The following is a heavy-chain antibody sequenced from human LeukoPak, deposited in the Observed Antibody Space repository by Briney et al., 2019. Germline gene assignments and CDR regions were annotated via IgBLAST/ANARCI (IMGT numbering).Heavy chain of an antibody. J-gene: IGHJ4*02. CDR3: ARLLGYNTKTPYYFDY. CDR1: GGSISSYY. V-gene: IGHV4-59*01. CDR2: IYYSGST. D-gene: IGHD5-24*01. Sequence: SETLSLTFTVSGGSISSYYWSGIRQPPGKGLEWIGYIYYSGSTNYNPSLKSRVTISVDTSKNQFSLKLSSVTAADTAVYYCARLLGYNTKTPYYFDYWGQGTLVTVSS.